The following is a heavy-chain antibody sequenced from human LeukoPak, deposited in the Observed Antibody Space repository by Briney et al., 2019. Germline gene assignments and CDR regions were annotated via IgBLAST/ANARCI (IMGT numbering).Heavy chain of an antibody. V-gene: IGHV4-39*02. Sequence: SETLSLTCTVSGGSISSGSYYWGWIRQPPGKGLEWIGSIYYSGSTYYNPSLKSRVTISVDTSKNQFSLKLSSVTAADTAVYYCARDSSGRGYWGQGTLVTVSS. D-gene: IGHD6-19*01. CDR1: GGSISSGSYY. CDR3: ARDSSGRGY. J-gene: IGHJ4*02. CDR2: IYYSGST.